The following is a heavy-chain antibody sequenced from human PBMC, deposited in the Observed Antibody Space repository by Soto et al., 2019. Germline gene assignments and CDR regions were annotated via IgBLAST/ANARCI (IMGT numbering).Heavy chain of an antibody. CDR1: GGSISSDGSS. CDR3: ARLNGYCISTNCHGYYGMDV. Sequence: SETLSLTCAVSGGSISSDGSSWSWIRQPPGKGLEWIGYIYDSGSSYYNPSLKSRVTISVDTSKNQFSLKLSSVTAADTAVYYCARLNGYCISTNCHGYYGMDVWGQGTTVTVSS. D-gene: IGHD2-2*03. CDR2: IYDSGSS. V-gene: IGHV4-30-2*01. J-gene: IGHJ6*02.